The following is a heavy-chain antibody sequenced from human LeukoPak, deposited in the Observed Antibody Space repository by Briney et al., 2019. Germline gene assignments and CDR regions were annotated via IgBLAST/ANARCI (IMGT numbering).Heavy chain of an antibody. CDR1: GGSFSGYY. CDR3: ARTGYSSGKSFDY. V-gene: IGHV4-34*01. CDR2: INHSGST. J-gene: IGHJ4*02. Sequence: PSETLSLTCAVYGGSFSGYYWSWIRQPPGKGLEWLGEINHSGSTNYNPSLKSRVTISVDTSKNQFSLKLSSVTAADTAVYYCARTGYSSGKSFDYWGQGTLVTVSS. D-gene: IGHD6-19*01.